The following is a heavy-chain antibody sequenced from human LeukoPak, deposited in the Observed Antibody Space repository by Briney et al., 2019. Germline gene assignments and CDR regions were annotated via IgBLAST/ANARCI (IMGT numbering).Heavy chain of an antibody. CDR2: ISGSGGST. V-gene: IGHV3-23*01. D-gene: IGHD3-3*01. Sequence: PGGSLRLSCAASGFTFSSYAMSSVRQAPGKGLEWDSAISGSGGSTYYADSVKGRFTISRDNSKSTLYLQMKSLRAEDTAVYYCASSTIFADYWGQGTLVTVSS. J-gene: IGHJ4*02. CDR3: ASSTIFADY. CDR1: GFTFSSYA.